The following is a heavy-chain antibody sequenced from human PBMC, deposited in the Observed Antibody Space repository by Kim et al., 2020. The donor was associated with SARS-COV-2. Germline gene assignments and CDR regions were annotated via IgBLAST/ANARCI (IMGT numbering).Heavy chain of an antibody. CDR2: ISGDGSNI. Sequence: GGSLRLSCAASGFTFGDHYMAWIRQAPGTGLEWVSYISGDGSNIHYLDSVRGRFTISRDNIENSLYLDVTGLRVEDTAVYYCASQPLYDIGGYGVSFDSWGQGTLVTVSS. J-gene: IGHJ4*02. D-gene: IGHD3-22*01. CDR3: ASQPLYDIGGYGVSFDS. V-gene: IGHV3-11*01. CDR1: GFTFGDHY.